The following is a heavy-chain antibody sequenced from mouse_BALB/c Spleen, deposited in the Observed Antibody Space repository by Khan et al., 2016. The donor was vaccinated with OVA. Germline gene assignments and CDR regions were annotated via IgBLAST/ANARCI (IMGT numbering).Heavy chain of an antibody. V-gene: IGHV2-3*01. Sequence: QVQLKESGPGLVAPSQSLSITCTGSGFSLTGYGVNWVLQPPGKGLEWLGVICGYVSSNPHSALISRLSVSKDNSKSQVFLKRNSLQTDDTAKYYCVKQNYGTLYAMDYWGQGTAVTVSS. CDR2: ICGYVSS. CDR1: GFSLTGYG. J-gene: IGHJ4*01. CDR3: VKQNYGTLYAMDY. D-gene: IGHD2-1*01.